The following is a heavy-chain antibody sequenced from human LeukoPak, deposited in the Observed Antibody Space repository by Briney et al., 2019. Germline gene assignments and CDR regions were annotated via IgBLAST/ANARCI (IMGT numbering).Heavy chain of an antibody. J-gene: IGHJ4*02. CDR2: IYSDGST. CDR1: GXXVXRYX. V-gene: IGHV3-53*05. Sequence: GGXXRLSXAXXGXXVXRYXXXWVRQPPGKGVEWVSVIYSDGSTYYTEYVKGRFTISRDNSKNTVYLQMNRLRVEDTAVYSCMDTAVGWGQGTLVTVSS. CDR3: MDTAVG. D-gene: IGHD5-18*01.